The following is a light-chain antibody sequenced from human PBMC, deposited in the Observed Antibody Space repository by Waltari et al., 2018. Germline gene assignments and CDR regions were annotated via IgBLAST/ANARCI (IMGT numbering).Light chain of an antibody. CDR3: QHYVRLPVT. CDR1: QSFSRA. V-gene: IGKV3-20*01. J-gene: IGKJ1*01. CDR2: DAS. Sequence: EIVLTQSPGNLSLSPGERATLSCRASQSFSRALAWYQQKPGQAPGLLIYDASTRAIGIPDRFSGGGSGTDFSLTISRLEPEDFAVYYCQHYVRLPVTFGQGTTVEIK.